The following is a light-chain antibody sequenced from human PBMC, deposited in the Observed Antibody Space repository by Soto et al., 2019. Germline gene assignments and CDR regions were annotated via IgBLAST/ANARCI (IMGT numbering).Light chain of an antibody. V-gene: IGLV2-14*03. CDR2: DVT. CDR3: ASYVSSSDVFV. Sequence: QSALTQPASMSGSPGQSITISCTGSSSDIGSYNYVSWYQHHPGKAPKLLIYDVTTRPSGISNRFSGSKSGHTASLTISGLQAEDGADYYCASYVSSSDVFVFGPGTKLIVL. CDR1: SSDIGSYNY. J-gene: IGLJ1*01.